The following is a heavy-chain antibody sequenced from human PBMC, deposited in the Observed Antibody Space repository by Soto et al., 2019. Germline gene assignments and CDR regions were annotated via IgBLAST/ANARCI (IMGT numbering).Heavy chain of an antibody. CDR2: IYPGDSDT. V-gene: IGHV5-51*01. Sequence: PGESLKISCMGSGYKVSTWHNFTSYWIAWVRQMPGEGLEWMGIIYPGDSDTRCSPSFQGQVTISADKSINSVYLQWSSLKASDTATYYCARLGFNYDFLSGYYHVHHYYGIDVWGRGTTVTVSS. J-gene: IGHJ6*02. D-gene: IGHD3-3*01. CDR3: ARLGFNYDFLSGYYHVHHYYGIDV. CDR1: GYKVSTWHNFTSYW.